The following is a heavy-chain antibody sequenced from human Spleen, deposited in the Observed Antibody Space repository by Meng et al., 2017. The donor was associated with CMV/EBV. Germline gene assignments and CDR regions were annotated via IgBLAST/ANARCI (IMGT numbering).Heavy chain of an antibody. D-gene: IGHD2-21*01. J-gene: IGHJ4*02. Sequence: GESLKISCTTSRFTFGDYDMSWVRQAPGKGLEWVGFIRSKAYGGTAEYAASVKGRFTISRDDSKSIAYLQMNSLKTEDTAVYYCTGVGCGGDCSAYWGQGTLVTVSS. V-gene: IGHV3-49*04. CDR2: IRSKAYGGTA. CDR3: TGVGCGGDCSAY. CDR1: RFTFGDYD.